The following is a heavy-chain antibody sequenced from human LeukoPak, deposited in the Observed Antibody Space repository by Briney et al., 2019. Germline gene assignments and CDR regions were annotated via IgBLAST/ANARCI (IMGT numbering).Heavy chain of an antibody. CDR3: ARDGGGKGRYSGYDGFDY. V-gene: IGHV3-33*01. J-gene: IGHJ4*02. D-gene: IGHD5-12*01. CDR2: IWYDGSNE. CDR1: GFTFSSYG. Sequence: GGSLRLSCAASGFTFSSYGMHWVRQAPGKGLEWVAVIWYDGSNEYCADSVKGRFTISRDNAKNSLYLQMNSLRAEDTAVYYCARDGGGKGRYSGYDGFDYWGQGTLVTVSS.